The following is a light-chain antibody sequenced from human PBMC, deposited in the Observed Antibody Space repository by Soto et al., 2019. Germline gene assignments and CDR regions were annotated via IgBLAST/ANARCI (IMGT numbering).Light chain of an antibody. J-gene: IGKJ1*01. CDR3: QHYNYWPPKT. CDR1: QSVGNN. CDR2: GAY. Sequence: EIVLTQSPATLSLSPGDSATLSCRASQSVGNNLAWYQQKPGQAPRLLIYGAYTRATGIPARFSGSGSGTDFTLTISSLQSEDFAVYYCQHYNYWPPKTFGQGTKVDIK. V-gene: IGKV3-15*01.